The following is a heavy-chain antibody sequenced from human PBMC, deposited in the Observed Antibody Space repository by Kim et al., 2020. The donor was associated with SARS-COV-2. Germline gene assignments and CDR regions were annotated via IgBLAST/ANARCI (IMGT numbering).Heavy chain of an antibody. D-gene: IGHD3-10*01. Sequence: SETLSLTCTVSGGSISSGGYYWSWIRQHPGKGLEWIGYIYYSGSTYYNPSLKSRVTISVDTSKNQFSLKLSSVTAADTAVYYCARGRAAMVRGVIPTSYDDWGQGTLVTVSS. V-gene: IGHV4-31*03. J-gene: IGHJ4*02. CDR1: GGSISSGGYY. CDR3: ARGRAAMVRGVIPTSYDD. CDR2: IYYSGST.